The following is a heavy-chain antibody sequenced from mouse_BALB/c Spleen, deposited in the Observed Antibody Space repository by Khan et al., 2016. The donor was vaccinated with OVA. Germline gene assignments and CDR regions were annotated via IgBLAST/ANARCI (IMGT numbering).Heavy chain of an antibody. CDR2: ISDGGIYT. CDR3: ARGYYGDPFSY. CDR1: GFTFSDYY. D-gene: IGHD2-13*01. Sequence: EVELVESGGGLVKPGGSLKLSCAASGFTFSDYYMYWVRQTPEKRLEWVTTISDGGIYTYYPDSVKGRFTISRVDAKNNLYLQGSSLKSEDTAMYYCARGYYGDPFSYWGQGTLVTVSA. J-gene: IGHJ3*01. V-gene: IGHV5-4*02.